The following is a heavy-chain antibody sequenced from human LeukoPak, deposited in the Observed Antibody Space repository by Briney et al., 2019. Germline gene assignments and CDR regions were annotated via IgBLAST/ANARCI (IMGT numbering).Heavy chain of an antibody. D-gene: IGHD5-18*01. Sequence: GGSLRLSCAASGFTFSGYSMNWVCQAPGKGLEWVSYIGSNSSSIYDADSVKGRFTISRDNAKKSLYLQMNNLRAEDTAVYYCARARGYSYGYSDYWGRGTLVTVSS. CDR3: ARARGYSYGYSDY. CDR2: IGSNSSSI. CDR1: GFTFSGYS. V-gene: IGHV3-48*01. J-gene: IGHJ4*02.